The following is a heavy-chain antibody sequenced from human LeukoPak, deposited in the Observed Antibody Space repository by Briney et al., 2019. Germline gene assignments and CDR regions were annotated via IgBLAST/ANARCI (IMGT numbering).Heavy chain of an antibody. J-gene: IGHJ4*02. CDR1: GGTFSSYA. CDR3: VRDRVGYCSSTSCYHFDY. V-gene: IGHV1-69*06. CDR2: IIPIFGTA. D-gene: IGHD2-2*01. Sequence: GASVKVSCKASGGTFSSYAISWVRQAPGQGLEWMGGIIPIFGTANYAQKFQGRVTITADKSTSTAYMELSSLRSEDTAVYYCVRDRVGYCSSTSCYHFDYWGQGTLVTVSS.